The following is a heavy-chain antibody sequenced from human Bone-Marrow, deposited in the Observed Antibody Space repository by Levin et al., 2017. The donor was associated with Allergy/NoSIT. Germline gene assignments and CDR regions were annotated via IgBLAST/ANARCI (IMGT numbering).Heavy chain of an antibody. J-gene: IGHJ4*02. Sequence: SCAASGFTFSNYGMHWVRQAPGKGLECVAVIWYDGSNEYYIDSVKGRFTISRDNSKYTLYLEMTSLRAEDTAMYYCGRDDEDGHPLGYWGQGTPVTVSS. CDR3: GRDDEDGHPLGY. V-gene: IGHV3-33*01. CDR2: IWYDGSNE. CDR1: GFTFSNYG.